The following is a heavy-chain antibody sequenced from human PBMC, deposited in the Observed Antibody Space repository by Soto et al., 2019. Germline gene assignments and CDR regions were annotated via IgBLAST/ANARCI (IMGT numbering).Heavy chain of an antibody. D-gene: IGHD1-26*01. Sequence: QVHLVQSGAEVKKPGSSVNVSCKASGGTFSNYAITWVRQAPGQGLEWVGRIIPIFGTTNVAQKFEGRVTITADEFTTTDDIELSGHRSDDTAVYYCAKDGGADSYFDKWLDPWGQGNLVTVSS. CDR3: AKDGGADSYFDKWLDP. V-gene: IGHV1-69*15. J-gene: IGHJ5*02. CDR1: GGTFSNYA. CDR2: IIPIFGTT.